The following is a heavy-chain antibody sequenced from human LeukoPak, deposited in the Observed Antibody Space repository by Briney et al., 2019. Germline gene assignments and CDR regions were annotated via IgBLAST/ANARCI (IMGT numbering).Heavy chain of an antibody. V-gene: IGHV5-51*01. Sequence: GESLKISCKGSGYSFTNYWIGWVRQMPGKGLEWMGVVYPRDSDTRYSPSFEGQVTISVDKSISTAYLQWSGLKASDTAIYYCASYLGYCSGGSCYINYWGQGTLVTVSS. J-gene: IGHJ4*02. CDR1: GYSFTNYW. CDR2: VYPRDSDT. D-gene: IGHD2-15*01. CDR3: ASYLGYCSGGSCYINY.